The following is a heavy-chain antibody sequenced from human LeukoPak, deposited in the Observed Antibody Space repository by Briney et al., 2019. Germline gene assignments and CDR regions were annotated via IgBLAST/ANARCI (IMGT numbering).Heavy chain of an antibody. D-gene: IGHD1-14*01. CDR3: ARPLPPDDF. Sequence: SETLSLTCTVSGGSISSYYWSWIRQPPGKGLEWIGSFYHSGNTYYNPSLKSRVTISADTSRNQFSLKLTSVTAADTAVYYCARPLPPDDFWGQGTLVTVSS. CDR1: GGSISSYY. CDR2: FYHSGNT. V-gene: IGHV4-59*08. J-gene: IGHJ4*02.